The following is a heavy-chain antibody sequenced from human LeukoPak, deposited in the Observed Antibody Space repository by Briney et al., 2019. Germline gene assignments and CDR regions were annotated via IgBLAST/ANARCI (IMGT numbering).Heavy chain of an antibody. V-gene: IGHV3-48*04. CDR1: GVYFCGNA. CDR3: ARYHLGSYFRDPFDH. CDR2: ITYGSDTI. Sequence: AGGCLRLSCVASGVYFCGNAMHWLREAPGEGLGWGAYITYGSDTIFYADSVKGRFTVSRDNAKNSLYLQMDSLRAEDTAVYYCARYHLGSYFRDPFDHWGQGTLVTVSS. D-gene: IGHD3-10*01. J-gene: IGHJ4*02.